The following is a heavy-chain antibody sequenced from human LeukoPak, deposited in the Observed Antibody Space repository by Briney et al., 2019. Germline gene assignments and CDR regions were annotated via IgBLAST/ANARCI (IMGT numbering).Heavy chain of an antibody. V-gene: IGHV4-4*02. CDR3: PRAYYYYVDV. J-gene: IGHJ6*03. CDR1: GASISSPNW. Sequence: PSETLSLTCAVSGASISSPNWWCWVRQPPGRGLGWIGEIYISGTTNYNPSLKGRATISVDKSKNQFSLKLNSVTAAAPAGYYCPRAYYYYVDVRGKGTTVSVPS. CDR2: IYISGTT.